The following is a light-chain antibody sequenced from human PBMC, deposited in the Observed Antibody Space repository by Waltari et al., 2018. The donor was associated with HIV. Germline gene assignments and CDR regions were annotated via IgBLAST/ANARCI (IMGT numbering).Light chain of an antibody. J-gene: IGLJ2*01. CDR2: EVT. Sequence: QSALPQTASVSVSPGPAITTSCPGTLPHIGSYNLVSCYQQYPGRAPRLIIDEVTKRPSGVADGFSGSKSGNRASLTVAGLKVEDEADYYCCSYAGGRVFVLFGGGTRLTV. V-gene: IGLV2-23*02. CDR1: LPHIGSYNL. CDR3: CSYAGGRVFVL.